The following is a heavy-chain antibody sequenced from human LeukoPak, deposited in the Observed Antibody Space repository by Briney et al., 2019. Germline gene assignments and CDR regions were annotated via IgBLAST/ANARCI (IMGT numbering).Heavy chain of an antibody. CDR1: GYTFTRYY. V-gene: IGHV1-46*01. J-gene: IGHJ4*02. D-gene: IGHD3-3*01. CDR2: INPSGGST. CDR3: ARDRSLLDFWRGYYNFDY. Sequence: GASVKVSCKASGYTFTRYYMHWVRQAPGQGLEWMGIINPSGGSTSYAQKLQGRVTMTRDMSTSTVYMELSSLRSEDTAVYYCARDRSLLDFWRGYYNFDYWGQGTLVTVSS.